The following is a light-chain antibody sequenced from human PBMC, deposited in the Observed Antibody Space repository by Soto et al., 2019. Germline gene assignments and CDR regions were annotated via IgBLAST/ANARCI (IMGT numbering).Light chain of an antibody. J-gene: IGLJ1*01. Sequence: QPVLTQPPSVSGAPGQRVTISCTGSSSNIGAHYDVHWYQQLPGTAPKLLIYVNTNRPSGVPDRFSASKSGTSASLAITGLQADDEADYYCQSYDSSLSGYVFGTGTKLTVL. CDR2: VNT. CDR1: SSNIGAHYD. V-gene: IGLV1-40*01. CDR3: QSYDSSLSGYV.